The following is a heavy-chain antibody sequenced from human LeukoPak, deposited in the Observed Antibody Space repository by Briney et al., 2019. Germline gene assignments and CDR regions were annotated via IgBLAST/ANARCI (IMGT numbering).Heavy chain of an antibody. Sequence: PGGSLRLSCAASGFTFSDYYMSWIRQAPGKGLEWVSYISGSSSYTNYADYVKGRFTISRDNAKKSLYLQMNSLRAEDTAVYYCAREGTQYGDYDPDAFDIWGQGTIVTVSS. J-gene: IGHJ3*02. V-gene: IGHV3-11*05. CDR3: AREGTQYGDYDPDAFDI. D-gene: IGHD4-17*01. CDR2: ISGSSSYT. CDR1: GFTFSDYY.